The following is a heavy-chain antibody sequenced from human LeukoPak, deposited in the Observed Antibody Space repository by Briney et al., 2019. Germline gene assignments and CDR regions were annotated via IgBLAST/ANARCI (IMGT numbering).Heavy chain of an antibody. Sequence: SETLSLTCTVSGGSISSYYWSWIRQPPGKGLEWIGYIYYSGSTNYNPSLKSRVTISVDTSKNQFSLKLSSVTAADTAVYYCASGHYDSSGYVDDYRGQGTPVTVSS. J-gene: IGHJ4*02. CDR3: ASGHYDSSGYVDDY. V-gene: IGHV4-59*01. CDR2: IYYSGST. CDR1: GGSISSYY. D-gene: IGHD3-22*01.